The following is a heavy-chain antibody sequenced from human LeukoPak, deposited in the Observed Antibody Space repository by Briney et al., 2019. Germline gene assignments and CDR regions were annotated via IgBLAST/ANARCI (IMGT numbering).Heavy chain of an antibody. Sequence: GGSLRLSCVTSGFNFGVFGMHWVRQAPGKGLEWVAVIGHAGNSIYYGDSVKGRFTITRDNSKNTLFLQMSSLTAEDTAVYYCARDFQDWGQGALVTVAS. CDR3: ARDFQD. CDR2: IGHAGNSI. J-gene: IGHJ4*02. CDR1: GFNFGVFG. V-gene: IGHV3-33*01.